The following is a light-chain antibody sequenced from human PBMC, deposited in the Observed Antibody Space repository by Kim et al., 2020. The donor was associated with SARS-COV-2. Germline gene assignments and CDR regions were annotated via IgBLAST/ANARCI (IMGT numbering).Light chain of an antibody. CDR2: GAS. CDR3: QQYGSSPT. Sequence: SLSPGERATLSCRASQSVSSRHLAWYQQKPGQAPRLLIYGASSRATGIPDRFSGSGSGTDFTLTISRLEPEDFAVYYCQQYGSSPTFGGGTKVEI. CDR1: QSVSSRH. J-gene: IGKJ4*01. V-gene: IGKV3-20*01.